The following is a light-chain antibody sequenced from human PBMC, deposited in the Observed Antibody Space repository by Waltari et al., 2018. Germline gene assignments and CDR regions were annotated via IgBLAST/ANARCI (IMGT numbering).Light chain of an antibody. CDR2: GAS. J-gene: IGKJ2*01. Sequence: EIVLTQSPGTLSLSPGERATLSCRASQSVNSDYLAWYQQKPGQAPRLLIYGASSRATGIPDKFSGSGSGTDFTLTISRLEPEDFAVYYCQQYGRSPYTFGQGTKLDIK. CDR1: QSVNSDY. V-gene: IGKV3-20*01. CDR3: QQYGRSPYT.